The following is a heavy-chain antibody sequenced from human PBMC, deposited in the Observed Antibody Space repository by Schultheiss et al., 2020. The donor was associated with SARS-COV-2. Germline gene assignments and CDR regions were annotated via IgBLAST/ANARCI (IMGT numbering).Heavy chain of an antibody. CDR1: GGSISSSNW. CDR2: IYYSGST. Sequence: SQTLSLTCAVSGGSISSSNWWSWIRQPPGKGLEWIGYIYYSGSTNYNPSLKSRVTISVDTSKNQFSLKLSSVTAADTAVYYCAKRGYSSSAPGGNWFDPWGQGTLVTVSS. V-gene: IGHV4-61*01. CDR3: AKRGYSSSAPGGNWFDP. J-gene: IGHJ5*02. D-gene: IGHD6-6*01.